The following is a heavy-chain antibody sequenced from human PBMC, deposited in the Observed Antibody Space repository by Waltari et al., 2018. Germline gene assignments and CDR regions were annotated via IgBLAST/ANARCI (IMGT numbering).Heavy chain of an antibody. J-gene: IGHJ6*02. CDR1: GFPFSTYT. D-gene: IGHD6-6*01. Sequence: EMQLLESGGALVQPVWSLRLSCAASGFPFSTYTMNWVRQAPGKGLEWVAVMTASGLMDYGDSVKGRFIISRDNSKNTLYLEMYRLRVEDTARYYCAKDEGARLAPTFGMDAWGQGTTVIVSS. V-gene: IGHV3-23*01. CDR3: AKDEGARLAPTFGMDA. CDR2: MTASGLM.